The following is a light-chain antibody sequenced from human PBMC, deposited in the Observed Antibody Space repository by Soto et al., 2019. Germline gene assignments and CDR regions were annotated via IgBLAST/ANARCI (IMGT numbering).Light chain of an antibody. CDR2: DVS. J-gene: IGLJ1*01. CDR1: SSDVGGYNY. CDR3: SSYTSSSTPPYV. V-gene: IGLV2-14*01. Sequence: QSALTQPASVSGSPGQSITISCTGTSSDVGGYNYVSWYQQHPGKAPKLMIYDVSNRPSGVSNRFSGSKSGNTASLTISGVQAEDEADYYCSSYTSSSTPPYVFGTGTKVTVL.